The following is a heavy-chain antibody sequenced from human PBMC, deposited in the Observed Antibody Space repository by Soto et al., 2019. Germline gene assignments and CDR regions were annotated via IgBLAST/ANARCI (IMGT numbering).Heavy chain of an antibody. CDR2: INPSGDGT. Sequence: ASVKVSCKAFGYTFNAFYMHWVRQAPGQGLEWMGVINPSGDGTSYAQKFQGRVTMTRDTSKSTVYMELSRLRSEDTAVYYCARVAIVYDYEDVWGQGTAVTVSS. D-gene: IGHD2-8*01. CDR3: ARVAIVYDYEDV. CDR1: GYTFNAFY. V-gene: IGHV1-46*02. J-gene: IGHJ6*02.